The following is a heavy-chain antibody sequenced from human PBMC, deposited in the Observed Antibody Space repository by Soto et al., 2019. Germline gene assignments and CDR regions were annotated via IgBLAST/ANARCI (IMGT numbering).Heavy chain of an antibody. CDR2: INPKSRGT. V-gene: IGHV1-2*02. J-gene: IGHJ5*02. CDR3: ARVTLKAGNWFDP. Sequence: QVQLVQSGAEVKKPGASVKVSCKTSGYTFTDYFIHWVRQAPGQGFEWMGWINPKSRGTNYAQKFQGRVTMTRETSNSTAYMELRGLTSDDTAVYYCARVTLKAGNWFDPWGQGTLVTVSS. CDR1: GYTFTDYF.